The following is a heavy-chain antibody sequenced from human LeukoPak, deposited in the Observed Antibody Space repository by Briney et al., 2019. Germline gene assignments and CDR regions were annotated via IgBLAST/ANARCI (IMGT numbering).Heavy chain of an antibody. D-gene: IGHD3-10*01. V-gene: IGHV3-23*01. J-gene: IGHJ4*02. CDR2: ISGSGGST. Sequence: GGSLRLSCAASGFTFSSYAMSWVRQAPGEGLEWVSAISGSGGSTYYADSVKGRFTISRDNSKNTLYLQMNSLRAEDTAVYYCAKLPTSRGLPSIFDYWGQGTLVTVSS. CDR1: GFTFSSYA. CDR3: AKLPTSRGLPSIFDY.